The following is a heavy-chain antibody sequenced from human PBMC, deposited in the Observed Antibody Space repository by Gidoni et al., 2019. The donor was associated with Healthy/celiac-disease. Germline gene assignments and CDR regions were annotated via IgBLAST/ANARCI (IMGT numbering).Heavy chain of an antibody. Sequence: QVQLVQSGAEVKKPGASVKVSCKASGYTCTSYAMHWVRQAPGQRLEWMGWINAGNGNTKYSQQFQGRVPITRDTSASTAYMELSSLRSEDTAVYYCARSHPTPFYYDSSGSIDYWGQGTLVTVSS. CDR1: GYTCTSYA. CDR2: INAGNGNT. V-gene: IGHV1-3*01. CDR3: ARSHPTPFYYDSSGSIDY. D-gene: IGHD3-22*01. J-gene: IGHJ4*02.